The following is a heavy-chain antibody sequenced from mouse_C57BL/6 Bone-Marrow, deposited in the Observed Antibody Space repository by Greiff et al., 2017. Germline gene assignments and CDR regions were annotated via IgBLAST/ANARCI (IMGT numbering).Heavy chain of an antibody. J-gene: IGHJ4*01. CDR1: GFSLTSYG. V-gene: IGHV2-4*01. Sequence: QVQLKESGPGLVQPSQSLSITCTVSGFSLTSYGVHWVRQPPGKGLEWLGVIWRGGSTDYNAAFISRLSISKDNSKSQVFFKMNSLQADDTALYYCAASPMITTKIDYAMDYWGQGTSVTVSS. CDR3: AASPMITTKIDYAMDY. D-gene: IGHD2-4*01. CDR2: IWRGGST.